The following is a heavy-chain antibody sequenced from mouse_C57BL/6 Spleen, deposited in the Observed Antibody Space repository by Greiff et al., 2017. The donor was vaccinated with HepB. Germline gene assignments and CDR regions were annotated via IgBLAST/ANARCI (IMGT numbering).Heavy chain of an antibody. CDR2: INPSSGYT. D-gene: IGHD4-1*01. CDR1: GYTFTSYT. V-gene: IGHV1-4*01. Sequence: QVQLQQSGAELARPGASVKMSCKASGYTFTSYTMHWVKQRPGQGLEWIGYINPSSGYTKYNQKFKDKATLTADKSSSTAYMQLSSLTSEDSAVYYCARANWDWYFDVWGTGTTVTVSS. CDR3: ARANWDWYFDV. J-gene: IGHJ1*03.